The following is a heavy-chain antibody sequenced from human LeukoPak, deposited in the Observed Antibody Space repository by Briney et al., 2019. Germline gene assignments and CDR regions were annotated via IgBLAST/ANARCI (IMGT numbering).Heavy chain of an antibody. CDR2: ISSSGSTI. Sequence: GGSLRLSCAASGFTFSSYEMNWVRQAPGKGLEWVSYISSSGSTIYYADSVKGRFTISRDNAKNSLYLQMNSLRAEDTAVYYCASPRGVAARQDYWGQGTLVTVSS. CDR3: ASPRGVAARQDY. V-gene: IGHV3-48*03. J-gene: IGHJ4*02. CDR1: GFTFSSYE. D-gene: IGHD2-15*01.